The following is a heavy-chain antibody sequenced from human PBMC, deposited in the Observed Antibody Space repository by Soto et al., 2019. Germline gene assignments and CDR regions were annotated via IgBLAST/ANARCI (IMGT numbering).Heavy chain of an antibody. Sequence: SVKVSCKASGGTFSSYAISWVRQAPGQGLEWMGGIIPIFGTANYAQKFQGRVTTNADESTSTAYMELSSLRSEDTAVYYCAREGSVMVRAYPTNYYYYGMDVWGQGTTVTVSS. D-gene: IGHD3-10*01. CDR1: GGTFSSYA. J-gene: IGHJ6*02. V-gene: IGHV1-69*13. CDR3: AREGSVMVRAYPTNYYYYGMDV. CDR2: IIPIFGTA.